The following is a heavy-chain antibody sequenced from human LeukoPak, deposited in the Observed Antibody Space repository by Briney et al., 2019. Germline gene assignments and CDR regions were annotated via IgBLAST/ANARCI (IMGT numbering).Heavy chain of an antibody. CDR1: GFTFSSYW. D-gene: IGHD5-18*01. V-gene: IGHV3-74*01. J-gene: IGHJ5*02. Sequence: GGSLRLSCAASGFTFSSYWMNWVRQAPGKGLVWVSRIASDGSSTTYADSVKGRFSISRDNAKNTLYLQMNSLRAEDTAVYYCASLDTAKQPLANHWGQGTLVTVSS. CDR2: IASDGSST. CDR3: ASLDTAKQPLANH.